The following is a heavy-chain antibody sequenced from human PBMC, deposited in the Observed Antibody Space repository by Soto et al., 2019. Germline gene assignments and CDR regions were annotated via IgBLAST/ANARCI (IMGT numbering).Heavy chain of an antibody. V-gene: IGHV3-23*01. CDR2: ISGSGGST. D-gene: IGHD2-2*02. CDR1: GFAFIGDA. CDR3: ARYCISTSCYIRYGMDV. Sequence: PGWSVGLSCAAAGFAFIGDAMISVRQAPGKGLEWVSAISGSGGSTYYADSVKGRFTISRDNSKSTLYLQMNSLRAEDTAIYYCARYCISTSCYIRYGMDVWGQGTTVTVSS. J-gene: IGHJ6*02.